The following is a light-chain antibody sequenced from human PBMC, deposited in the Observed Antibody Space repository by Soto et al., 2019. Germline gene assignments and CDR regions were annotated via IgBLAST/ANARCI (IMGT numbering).Light chain of an antibody. Sequence: EKVMTQSPATLSVSPGERATLSCGASQSVRSNVAWYQQKPGQPPRLLIYDASTRATGIPSRFSGSGSGTEFTLTISSLKSEDFAVYYCQQYDNWPRTFGQRTKVDIK. CDR1: QSVRSN. CDR2: DAS. J-gene: IGKJ1*01. CDR3: QQYDNWPRT. V-gene: IGKV3-15*01.